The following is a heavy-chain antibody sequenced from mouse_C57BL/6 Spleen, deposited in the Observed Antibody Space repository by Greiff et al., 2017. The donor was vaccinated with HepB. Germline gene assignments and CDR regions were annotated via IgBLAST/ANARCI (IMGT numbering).Heavy chain of an antibody. CDR3: ARGYDEAMDY. J-gene: IGHJ4*01. Sequence: EVKLEESGGGLVKPGGSLTLSCAASGFTFSGYGMHWVRQAPEKGLEWVAYISSGSSTIYYADTVKGRFTISRDNATNTLFLQMSSLRSEDTAMYYCARGYDEAMDYWGQGTSVTVSS. D-gene: IGHD2-2*01. CDR2: ISSGSSTI. V-gene: IGHV5-17*01. CDR1: GFTFSGYG.